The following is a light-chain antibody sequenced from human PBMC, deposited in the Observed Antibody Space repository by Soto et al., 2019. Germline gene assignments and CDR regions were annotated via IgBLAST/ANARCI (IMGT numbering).Light chain of an antibody. CDR3: MHGPYWPVT. Sequence: TQSPLSLSVTLGQPASISCRSTQTLEFSDGKTYLTWFHQRPGQSPRRLIYKVSKRDSGVXEXXSGSGSDTDFTLNISRVEAEDVGVYYCMHGPYWPVTFGGGTKVEIK. J-gene: IGKJ4*01. V-gene: IGKV2-30*01. CDR1: QTLEFSDGKTY. CDR2: KVS.